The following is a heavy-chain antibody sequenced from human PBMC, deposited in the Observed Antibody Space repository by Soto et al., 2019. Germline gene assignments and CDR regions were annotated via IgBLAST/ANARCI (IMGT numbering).Heavy chain of an antibody. Sequence: GALSLSCADSGSNFTRYSMNWVRQAPGKGLEWVSSISSTTNYIYYGDSMKGRFTISRDNAKNSLYLEMNSLRAEDTAVYYWARESEDLTSNFDYWGQGTLVTVSS. CDR2: ISSTTNYI. CDR3: ARESEDLTSNFDY. CDR1: GSNFTRYS. J-gene: IGHJ4*02. V-gene: IGHV3-21*06.